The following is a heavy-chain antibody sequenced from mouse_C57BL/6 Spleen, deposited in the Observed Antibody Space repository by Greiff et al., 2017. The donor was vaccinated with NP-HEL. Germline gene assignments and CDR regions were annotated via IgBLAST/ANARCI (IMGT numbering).Heavy chain of an antibody. Sequence: EVQLQQSGPELVKPGASVKMSCKASGYTFTDYNMHWVKQSHGKSLEWIGYINPNNGGTSYNQKFKGKATLTVNKSSSTAYMELRSLTSEDSAVYYCASSGDYGDYYAMDYWGQGTSVTVSS. D-gene: IGHD1-1*01. V-gene: IGHV1-22*01. J-gene: IGHJ4*01. CDR3: ASSGDYGDYYAMDY. CDR1: GYTFTDYN. CDR2: INPNNGGT.